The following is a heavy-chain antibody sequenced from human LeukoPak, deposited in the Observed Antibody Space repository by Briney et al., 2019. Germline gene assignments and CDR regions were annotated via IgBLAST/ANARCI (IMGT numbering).Heavy chain of an antibody. CDR2: TYYRSKWFN. Sequence: SQTLSLTCAISGDSVSSNSATWNWIRQSPSRGLEWLGRTYYRSKWFNDYAVSVKSRITINPDTSENQFSLQLNSVTPEDTAVYYCTRAFLYSSSSTFDYWGQGTLVTVSS. CDR1: GDSVSSNSAT. J-gene: IGHJ4*02. CDR3: TRAFLYSSSSTFDY. D-gene: IGHD6-13*01. V-gene: IGHV6-1*01.